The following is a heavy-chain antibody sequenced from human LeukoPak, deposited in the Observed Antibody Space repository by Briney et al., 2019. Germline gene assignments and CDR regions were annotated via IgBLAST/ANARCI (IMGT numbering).Heavy chain of an antibody. D-gene: IGHD5-18*01. J-gene: IGHJ4*02. CDR2: INHSGST. CDR1: GFTFSDYY. CDR3: ARGGYSYGYQGGLWY. Sequence: GSLRLSRAASGFTFSDYYMSWIRQPPGKGLEWIGEINHSGSTNYNPSLKSRVTISVDTSKNQFSLKLSSVTAADTAVYYCARGGYSYGYQGGLWYWGQGTLVTVSS. V-gene: IGHV4-34*01.